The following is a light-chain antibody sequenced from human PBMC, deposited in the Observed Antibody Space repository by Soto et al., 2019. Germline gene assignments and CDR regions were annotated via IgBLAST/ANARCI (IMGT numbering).Light chain of an antibody. CDR2: GAS. CDR1: QSVSSN. Sequence: EIVRTQSPATLSVSPGERATLSCRASQSVSSNLAWYQQKPGQAPRLLIYGASTRATGIPDRFSGSGSGTDFTLTISRLEPEDFAVYYCQHYTTSSLTFGQGTRLEIK. V-gene: IGKV3D-15*01. J-gene: IGKJ5*01. CDR3: QHYTTSSLT.